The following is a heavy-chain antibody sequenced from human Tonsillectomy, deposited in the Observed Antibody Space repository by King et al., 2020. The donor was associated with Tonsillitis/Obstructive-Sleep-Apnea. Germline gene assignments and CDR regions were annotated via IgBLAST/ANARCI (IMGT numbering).Heavy chain of an antibody. J-gene: IGHJ3*02. CDR2: INPSGGST. CDR3: ARGDIVVVTSCYAFDI. Sequence: VQLVQSGAEVKKPGASVKVSCKASGYTFTSYYMHWVRQAPGQGLEWMGIINPSGGSTSYAQKFQGRVTMTRDTSTSTVYMELSSLRSEDTAVYYCARGDIVVVTSCYAFDIWGQGTMVTVSS. V-gene: IGHV1-46*01. D-gene: IGHD2-21*02. CDR1: GYTFTSYY.